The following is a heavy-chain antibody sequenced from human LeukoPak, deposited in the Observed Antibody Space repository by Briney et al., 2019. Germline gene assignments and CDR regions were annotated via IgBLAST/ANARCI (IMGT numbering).Heavy chain of an antibody. CDR2: IWYDGSNK. D-gene: IGHD2-8*01. V-gene: IGHV3-33*08. CDR1: GFTFSSYS. Sequence: GGSLRLSCAASGFTFSSYSMNWVRQAPGKGLEWVAVIWYDGSNKYYADSVKGRFTISRDNSKNTLYLQMNSLRAEDTAVYYCARDARYCTNGVCPPALAFDIWGQGTMVTVSS. J-gene: IGHJ3*02. CDR3: ARDARYCTNGVCPPALAFDI.